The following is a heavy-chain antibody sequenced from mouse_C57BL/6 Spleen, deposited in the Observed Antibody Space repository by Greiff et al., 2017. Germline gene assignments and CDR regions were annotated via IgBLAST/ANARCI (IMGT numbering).Heavy chain of an antibody. CDR2: ISSGSSTI. CDR1: GFTFSDYG. Sequence: EVKVVESGGGLVKPGGSLKLSCAASGFTFSDYGMHWVRQAPEKGLEWVAYISSGSSTIYYADTVKGRFTISRDNAKNTLFLQMTSLRSEDTAMYYCARLHYYGSRGYFDVWGTGTTVTVSS. V-gene: IGHV5-17*01. CDR3: ARLHYYGSRGYFDV. D-gene: IGHD1-1*01. J-gene: IGHJ1*03.